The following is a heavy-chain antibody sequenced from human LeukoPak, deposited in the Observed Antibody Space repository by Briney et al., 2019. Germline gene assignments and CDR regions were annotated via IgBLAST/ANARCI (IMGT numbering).Heavy chain of an antibody. D-gene: IGHD5-12*01. V-gene: IGHV3-33*08. CDR1: GFTFNNFG. Sequence: GGSLRLSCAASGFTFNNFGMHWVRQAPGKGLEWVAVIWYDGSNKYYADSVKGRFTISRDNSKNTLYLQMNSLRAEDTAVYYCARDRGDYFDFWGQGTLVTVSS. CDR2: IWYDGSNK. J-gene: IGHJ4*02. CDR3: ARDRGDYFDF.